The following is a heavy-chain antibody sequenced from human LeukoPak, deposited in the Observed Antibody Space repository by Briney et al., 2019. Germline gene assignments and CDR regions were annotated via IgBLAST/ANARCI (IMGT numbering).Heavy chain of an antibody. Sequence: GGSLRLSCAVSGFTFSRFWMSWVRQAPGKGLEWLANINEDGREKYYVDSVKGRFTISRDNAKNSLSLQMDSLRAEDTAVYYCATYLYASSAFDSWGQGTLVTVSS. D-gene: IGHD3-22*01. CDR2: INEDGREK. CDR3: ATYLYASSAFDS. J-gene: IGHJ5*01. V-gene: IGHV3-7*05. CDR1: GFTFSRFW.